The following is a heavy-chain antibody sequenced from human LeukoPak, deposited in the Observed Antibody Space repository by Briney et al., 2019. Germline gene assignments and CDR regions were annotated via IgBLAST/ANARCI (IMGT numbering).Heavy chain of an antibody. V-gene: IGHV3-30*01. Sequence: GGSLRLSCAASGFTFSSHAMHWVRQAPGKGLEWVAVISYDGSNKYYADSVKGRFTISRDNSKNTLYLQMNSLRAEDTAVYYCARGKTNGQQLAYFDYWGQGTLVTVSS. CDR1: GFTFSSHA. CDR3: ARGKTNGQQLAYFDY. CDR2: ISYDGSNK. J-gene: IGHJ4*02. D-gene: IGHD6-13*01.